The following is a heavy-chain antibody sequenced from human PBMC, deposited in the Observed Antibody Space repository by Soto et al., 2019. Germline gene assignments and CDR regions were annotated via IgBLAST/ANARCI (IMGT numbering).Heavy chain of an antibody. CDR2: IYCSGST. D-gene: IGHD3-10*01. CDR1: GGSISSYY. CDR3: ARLPRGNEGSGRAYYYYGMDV. J-gene: IGHJ6*02. V-gene: IGHV4-59*08. Sequence: QESGPGLVKPSETLSLTCTVSGGSISSYYWSWIRQLPGKGLEWIGYIYCSGSTNYNPSLXRRVHMSVDTSKNLFSLNLSSVTAAVTPVYYCARLPRGNEGSGRAYYYYGMDVWGQGTTVTVSS.